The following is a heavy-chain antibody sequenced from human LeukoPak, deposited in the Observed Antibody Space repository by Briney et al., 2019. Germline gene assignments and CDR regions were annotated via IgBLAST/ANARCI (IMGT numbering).Heavy chain of an antibody. D-gene: IGHD5-24*01. CDR1: GYTFTDYY. J-gene: IGHJ5*02. V-gene: IGHV1-2*02. CDR2: INPNCGGT. Sequence: ASVKVSCKASGYTFTDYYMHWVRQAPGQGLEWMGWINPNCGGTNYAQKFQGRVSMTRDTSISTAYMELSRLRSDDTAVYYCARTTINWFDPWGQGVLVTVSS. CDR3: ARTTINWFDP.